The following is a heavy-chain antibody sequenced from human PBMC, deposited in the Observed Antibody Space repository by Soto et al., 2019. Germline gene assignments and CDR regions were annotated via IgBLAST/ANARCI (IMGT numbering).Heavy chain of an antibody. CDR3: AKDRARDCSGGSCYSFYYYYGMDV. Sequence: GGSLRLSCAASGFTFDDYTMHWVRQAPGKGLEWVSLISWDGGSRYYADSVKGRFTISRDNSKNSLYLQMNSLRTEDTALYYCAKDRARDCSGGSCYSFYYYYGMDVWGQGTTVTVSS. D-gene: IGHD2-15*01. V-gene: IGHV3-43*01. CDR2: ISWDGGSR. CDR1: GFTFDDYT. J-gene: IGHJ6*02.